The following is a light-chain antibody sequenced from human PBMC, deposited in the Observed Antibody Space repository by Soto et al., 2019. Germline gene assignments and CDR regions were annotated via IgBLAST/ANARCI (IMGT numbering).Light chain of an antibody. V-gene: IGKV3-15*01. Sequence: IGMAQPRATQAVSPLEMACHSNRASQSVSILLAWYQQKPGQAPRLLIHGATTRATGIPARFSGSGSGTECSLPISSLQSGDFAVYYCQQYTKWPPTFGQGTKVDIK. CDR1: QSVSIL. CDR2: GAT. J-gene: IGKJ1*01. CDR3: QQYTKWPPT.